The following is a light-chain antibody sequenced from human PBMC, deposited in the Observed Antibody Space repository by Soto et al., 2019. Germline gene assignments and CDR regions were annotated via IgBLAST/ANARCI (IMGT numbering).Light chain of an antibody. Sequence: DIQMTQSPSSLTATVGDRVTITCRASQSIGKDLAWYQQRPETVPKLLVHTASTLQSGVPSRFSGSGFGTDFTLTISSPLPEDVATYYCQEYRTAPLTFGGGTKVELK. CDR2: TAS. J-gene: IGKJ4*01. CDR3: QEYRTAPLT. V-gene: IGKV1-27*01. CDR1: QSIGKD.